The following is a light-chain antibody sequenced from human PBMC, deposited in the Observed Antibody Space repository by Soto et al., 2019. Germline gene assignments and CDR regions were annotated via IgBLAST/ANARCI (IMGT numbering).Light chain of an antibody. Sequence: QSALTQPPSASGSPGQSVTISCSVTSSDVGGYNYVSWYQQHPGKAPKLMIYEVSKRPSGVPDRFSGSKSGNTASLIVSGLQAEDEADYYCSSYAGSNNLVFGGGTKLTVL. CDR3: SSYAGSNNLV. V-gene: IGLV2-8*01. CDR1: SSDVGGYNY. J-gene: IGLJ2*01. CDR2: EVS.